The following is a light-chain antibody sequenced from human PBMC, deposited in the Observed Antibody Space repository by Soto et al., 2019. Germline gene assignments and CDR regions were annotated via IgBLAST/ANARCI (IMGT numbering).Light chain of an antibody. Sequence: QSALTQPRTVSGSPGQSVTISCTGTSSDVGRYDYVSWYQQHPGKAPKLIIYDVTERPAGVPDRFSGSKSGNTASLTISGLQAEDEADYSCCSFACSFSYVFGGGTKLTVL. CDR3: CSFACSFSYV. J-gene: IGLJ1*01. V-gene: IGLV2-11*01. CDR2: DVT. CDR1: SSDVGRYDY.